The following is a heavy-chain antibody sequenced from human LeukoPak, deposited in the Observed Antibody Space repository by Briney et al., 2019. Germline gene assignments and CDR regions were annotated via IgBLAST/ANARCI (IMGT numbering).Heavy chain of an antibody. CDR1: GYTFTTYY. J-gene: IGHJ6*02. CDR2: INPSGGST. V-gene: IGHV1-46*01. Sequence: ASVKVSCKASGYTFTTYYIHWVRQAPGQGLEWMGIINPSGGSTSYAQKFQGRVTMTRDTSTSTVYMELSSLRSEDTAVYYCARVQGYYYYGMDVWGQGTTVTVSS. CDR3: ARVQGYYYYGMDV.